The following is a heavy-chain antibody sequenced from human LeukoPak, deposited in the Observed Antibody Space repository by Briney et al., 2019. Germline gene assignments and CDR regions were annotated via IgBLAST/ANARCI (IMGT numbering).Heavy chain of an antibody. CDR3: ATSRDISLGYCSSTSCPSYYYYYMDV. J-gene: IGHJ6*03. V-gene: IGHV1-46*01. CDR2: INPSGGST. D-gene: IGHD2-2*01. Sequence: ASVKVSCKASGYTFTSYYMHWVRQAPGQGLEWMGIINPSGGSTSYAQKFQGRVTMTRDTSISTAYMELSRLRSDDTAVYYCATSRDISLGYCSSTSCPSYYYYYMDVWGKGTTVTVSS. CDR1: GYTFTSYY.